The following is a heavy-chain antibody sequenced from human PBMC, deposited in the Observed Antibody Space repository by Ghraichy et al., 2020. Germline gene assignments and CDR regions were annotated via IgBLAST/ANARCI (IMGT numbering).Heavy chain of an antibody. CDR2: IYNSGSP. D-gene: IGHD4-23*01. CDR1: GVSISSGGYQ. J-gene: IGHJ1*01. CDR3: ARGFDYVGFQS. Sequence: LSLTCNVSGVSISSGGYQWSWIRQSPGKGLEWIGYIYNSGSPSYNRSLKSRLTISVDLSKNVFSLKLTSVTAADTAVYYCARGFDYVGFQSWGQGTLVHVSS. V-gene: IGHV4-31*03.